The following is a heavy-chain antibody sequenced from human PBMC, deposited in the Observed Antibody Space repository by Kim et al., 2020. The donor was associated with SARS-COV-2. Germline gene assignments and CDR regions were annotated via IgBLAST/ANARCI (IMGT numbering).Heavy chain of an antibody. J-gene: IGHJ6*02. Sequence: SETLSLTCTVSGGSISSSSYYWGWIRQPPGKGLEWIGSIYYSGSTYYNPSLKSRVTISVDTSKNQFSLKLSSVTAADTAVYYCARDGDGHSGYAPYYYGMDVWGQGTTVTVSS. V-gene: IGHV4-39*02. CDR3: ARDGDGHSGYAPYYYGMDV. CDR1: GGSISSSSYY. D-gene: IGHD5-12*01. CDR2: IYYSGST.